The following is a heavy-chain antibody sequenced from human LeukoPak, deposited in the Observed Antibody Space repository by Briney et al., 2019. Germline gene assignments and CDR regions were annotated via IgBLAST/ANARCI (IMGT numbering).Heavy chain of an antibody. V-gene: IGHV4-59*01. Sequence: SSETLSLTCTVSGGSISSYYWSWIRQPPGKGLEWIRYIYHSGSTNYNPSLKSRVTISVDTSKNQFSLKLSSVTAADTAVYYCARALYYYGSGSSYYFDYWGQGTLVTVSS. CDR1: GGSISSYY. D-gene: IGHD3-10*01. CDR2: IYHSGST. CDR3: ARALYYYGSGSSYYFDY. J-gene: IGHJ4*02.